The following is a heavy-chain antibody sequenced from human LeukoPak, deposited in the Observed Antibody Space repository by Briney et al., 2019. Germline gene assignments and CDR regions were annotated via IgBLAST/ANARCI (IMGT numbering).Heavy chain of an antibody. D-gene: IGHD2-2*01. CDR3: AKNPNAIVVLTAAPKNWFDL. Sequence: GGSLRLSCAASGFTFNSYAMSWVRQAPGKGLEWVLAISGSGGSTYYADSVKGRFTISRDNSKNTLYLQMNSLRAEHTAVYYCAKNPNAIVVLTAAPKNWFDLWGQGTLVTVSS. CDR1: GFTFNSYA. CDR2: ISGSGGST. V-gene: IGHV3-23*01. J-gene: IGHJ5*02.